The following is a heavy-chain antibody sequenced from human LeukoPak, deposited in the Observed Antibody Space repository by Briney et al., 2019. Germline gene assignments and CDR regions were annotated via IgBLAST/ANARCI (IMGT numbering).Heavy chain of an antibody. CDR3: TRAYEDYYDSSGYYPVDY. D-gene: IGHD3-22*01. V-gene: IGHV3-49*04. Sequence: QTGGSLRLSCAASGFTFSNAWMNWVRQAPGKGLEWVGFIRSKAYGGTTEYAASVKGRFTISRDDSKSIAYLQMNSLKTEDTAVYYCTRAYEDYYDSSGYYPVDYWGQGTLVTVSS. CDR2: IRSKAYGGTT. J-gene: IGHJ4*02. CDR1: GFTFSNAW.